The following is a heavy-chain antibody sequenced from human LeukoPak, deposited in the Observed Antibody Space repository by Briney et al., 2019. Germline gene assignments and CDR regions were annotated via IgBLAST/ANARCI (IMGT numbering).Heavy chain of an antibody. J-gene: IGHJ3*02. CDR1: GYTFTSYD. Sequence: GASVKVSCKASGYTFTSYDINWVRQATGQGLEWMGWMNPNSGNTGYAQKFQGRVTMTRNTSISTAYMELSSLRSEDTAVYYCARDPVHLPGGWHRDAFDIWGQGTMVTVSS. D-gene: IGHD6-19*01. CDR2: MNPNSGNT. V-gene: IGHV1-8*01. CDR3: ARDPVHLPGGWHRDAFDI.